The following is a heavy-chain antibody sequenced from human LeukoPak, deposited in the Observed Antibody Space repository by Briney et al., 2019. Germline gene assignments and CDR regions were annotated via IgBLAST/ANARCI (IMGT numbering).Heavy chain of an antibody. CDR1: GDSISNSAYY. J-gene: IGHJ6*02. D-gene: IGHD3-10*01. CDR3: ARKTPGTSVDV. V-gene: IGHV4-39*01. CDR2: ITNTGNT. Sequence: SETLSLTCTVSGDSISNSAYYWVWIRQPPGKGLEWIGTITNTGNTYSNPSLKSRVTTSIDTSKTQISLKLTSVTAADTAVFYCARKTPGTSVDVWGQGTPVTVSS.